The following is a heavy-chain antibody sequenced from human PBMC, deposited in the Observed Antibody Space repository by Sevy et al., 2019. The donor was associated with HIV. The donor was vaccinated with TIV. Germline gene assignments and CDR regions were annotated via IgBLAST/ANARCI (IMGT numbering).Heavy chain of an antibody. CDR1: GFTFSNYA. CDR2: IWSDGAYQ. CDR3: ARGGYYYDNAAYYAFDS. D-gene: IGHD3-22*01. Sequence: GGSLRPSCAAAGFTFSNYAMHWVRQAPGKGLEWVAIIWSDGAYQYHGDSVKGRFTISRDNSKNTLYLQMNNVRVEDTAVYYCARGGYYYDNAAYYAFDSWGQGTLVTVSS. V-gene: IGHV3-33*01. J-gene: IGHJ4*02.